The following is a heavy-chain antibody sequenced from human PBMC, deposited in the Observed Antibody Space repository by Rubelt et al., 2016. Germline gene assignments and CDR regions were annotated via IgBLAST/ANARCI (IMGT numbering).Heavy chain of an antibody. Sequence: QVQLLQSGAEVKKPGASMKISCTASGYTLTRYYIHWVRQAPGQGLGWMGVIDPNTGGTTYAQKFQARISMTTEKSAGTVYMEMRGLKHDDTAIYYCARKTDYWGQGTLITVSS. J-gene: IGHJ4*02. CDR3: ARKTDY. CDR1: GYTLTRYY. V-gene: IGHV1-46*01. CDR2: IDPNTGGT.